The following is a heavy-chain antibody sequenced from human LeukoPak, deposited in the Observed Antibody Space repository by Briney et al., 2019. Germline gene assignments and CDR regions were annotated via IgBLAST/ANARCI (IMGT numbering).Heavy chain of an antibody. Sequence: KSSETLSLTCTVSGGSISSGGYYWSWLRQHPGLDLVWIGYIYYSGISYYNPSLKSRVTMSVDTSKNQFSLKLNSVTAAETAGYYCARGRGYNANNWFDPWGQGALVTVSS. J-gene: IGHJ5*02. CDR3: ARGRGYNANNWFDP. V-gene: IGHV4-31*03. CDR1: GGSISSGGYY. CDR2: IYYSGIS. D-gene: IGHD1-1*01.